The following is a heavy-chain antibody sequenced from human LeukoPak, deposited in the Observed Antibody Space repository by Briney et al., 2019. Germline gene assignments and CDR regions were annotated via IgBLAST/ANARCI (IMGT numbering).Heavy chain of an antibody. J-gene: IGHJ3*02. V-gene: IGHV1-2*02. D-gene: IGHD3-3*01. Sequence: GASLKVSCKASGYTFTDYYMHWVRQAPGQGLEWMGWINPNSGGTNYAQKFQGRVTMTRDTSISTAYMELSRLRSDDTAVYYCARDLEWLYPGGAFDIWGQGTMVTVSS. CDR3: ARDLEWLYPGGAFDI. CDR1: GYTFTDYY. CDR2: INPNSGGT.